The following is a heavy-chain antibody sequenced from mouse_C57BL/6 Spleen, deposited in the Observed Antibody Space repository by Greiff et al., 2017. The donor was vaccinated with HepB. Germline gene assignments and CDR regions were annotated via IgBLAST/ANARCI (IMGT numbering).Heavy chain of an antibody. D-gene: IGHD1-3*01. CDR1: GYTFTSYW. Sequence: QVHVKQPGAELVRPGSSVKLSCKASGYTFTSYWMDWVKQRPGQGLEWIGNIYPSDSETHYNQKFKDKATLTVDKSSSTAYMQLSSLTSEDSAVYYCARSESNEAMDYWGQGTSVTVSS. J-gene: IGHJ4*01. CDR3: ARSESNEAMDY. V-gene: IGHV1-61*01. CDR2: IYPSDSET.